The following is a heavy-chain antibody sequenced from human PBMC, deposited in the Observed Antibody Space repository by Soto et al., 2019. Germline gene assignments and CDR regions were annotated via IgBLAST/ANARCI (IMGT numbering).Heavy chain of an antibody. CDR1: GYTFTGYY. Sequence: ASVKVSCKASGYTFTGYYMHWVRQAPGQGLEWMGWINPNSGGTNYAQKFQGWVTMTRDTSISTAYMELSRLRSDDTAVYYCARAGITMVRGVNYYYYYYGMGVWGQGTTVTVSS. CDR3: ARAGITMVRGVNYYYYYYGMGV. V-gene: IGHV1-2*04. D-gene: IGHD3-10*01. CDR2: INPNSGGT. J-gene: IGHJ6*02.